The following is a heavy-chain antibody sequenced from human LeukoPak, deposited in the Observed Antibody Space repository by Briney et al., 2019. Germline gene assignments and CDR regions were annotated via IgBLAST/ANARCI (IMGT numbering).Heavy chain of an antibody. D-gene: IGHD3-22*01. CDR1: GFTFSGYW. CDR2: ISYDGSNK. CDR3: ARGDYDSSGYYLDY. Sequence: GGSLRLSCAASGFTFSGYWMHWVRQAPGKGLEWVAVISYDGSNKYYADSVKGRFTISRDNSKNTLYLQMNSLRAEDTAVYYCARGDYDSSGYYLDYWGQGTLVTVSS. V-gene: IGHV3-30-3*01. J-gene: IGHJ4*02.